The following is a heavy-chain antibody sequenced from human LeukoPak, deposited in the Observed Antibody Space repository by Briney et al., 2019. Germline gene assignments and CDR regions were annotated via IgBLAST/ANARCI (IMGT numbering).Heavy chain of an antibody. D-gene: IGHD5/OR15-5a*01. V-gene: IGHV4-30-4*01. CDR2: ISKSGGT. J-gene: IGHJ4*02. CDR1: GGSIGSSDYY. Sequence: SQTLSLTCTVSGGSIGSSDYYWSWIRQPPGKGLEWIGYISKSGGTYYNPSVSRRLTISRDTSKNQFSVRLSSVTAADTAVYYCARGGDIASSVGSHFDYWGQGSLVTVSS. CDR3: ARGGDIASSVGSHFDY.